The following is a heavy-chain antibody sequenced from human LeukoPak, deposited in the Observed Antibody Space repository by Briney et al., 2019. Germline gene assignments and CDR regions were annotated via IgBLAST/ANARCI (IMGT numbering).Heavy chain of an antibody. J-gene: IGHJ4*02. Sequence: RGSLRLSCTASGFAFDEHGMSWVRQVPGKGLEWDSGINWSGGSTGYADPLRGRFTISRDNAKKSLYLQMDSLRAEDTALYYCARAPITSPFYFDYWGQGTLVTVSS. D-gene: IGHD2-2*01. CDR2: INWSGGST. CDR3: ARAPITSPFYFDY. CDR1: GFAFDEHG. V-gene: IGHV3-20*04.